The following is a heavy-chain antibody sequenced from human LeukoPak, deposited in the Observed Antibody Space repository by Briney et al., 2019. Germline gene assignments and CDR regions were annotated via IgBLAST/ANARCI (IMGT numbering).Heavy chain of an antibody. J-gene: IGHJ4*02. V-gene: IGHV3-23*01. CDR2: IIASSGST. CDR1: GFSLSNYA. CDR3: AKVGPTTVTPDY. Sequence: GGSLRLSCAVSGFSLSNYAMSWVRQAPGKGLEWVSLIIASSGSTVYADSVKGRFTISRDNAKNSLYLQMNSLRAEDTALYYCAKVGPTTVTPDYWGQGTLVTVSS. D-gene: IGHD4-17*01.